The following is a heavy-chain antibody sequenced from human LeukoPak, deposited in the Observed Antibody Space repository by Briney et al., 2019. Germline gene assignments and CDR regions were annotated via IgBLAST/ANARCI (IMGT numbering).Heavy chain of an antibody. CDR3: ARDYQQSSGYQVTEYFQH. J-gene: IGHJ1*01. CDR1: GFTFSSYA. CDR2: ISYDGSNK. V-gene: IGHV3-30-3*01. Sequence: QPGRSLRLSCAASGFTFSSYAMHWVRQAPGKGLEWVAVISYDGSNKYYADSVKGRFTISRDNSKNTLYLQMNSLGAEDTAVYYCARDYQQSSGYQVTEYFQHWGQGTLVTVSS. D-gene: IGHD3-22*01.